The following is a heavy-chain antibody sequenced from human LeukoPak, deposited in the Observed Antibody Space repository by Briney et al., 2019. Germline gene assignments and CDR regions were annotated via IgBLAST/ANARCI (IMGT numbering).Heavy chain of an antibody. Sequence: PSETLSLTCSVSGDSISSSDWWSWVRQAPGKGLEWVSGISGSGGSTNYADSVKGRFTISRDNSKNTLYLQMNSLRAEDTAVYYCAKDREWIQPWLTDNWGQGILVTVSS. J-gene: IGHJ4*02. V-gene: IGHV3-23*01. D-gene: IGHD5-18*01. CDR3: AKDREWIQPWLTDN. CDR1: GDSISSSD. CDR2: ISGSGGST.